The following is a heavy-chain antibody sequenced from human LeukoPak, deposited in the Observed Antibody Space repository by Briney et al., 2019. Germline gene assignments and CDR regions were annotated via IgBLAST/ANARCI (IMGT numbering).Heavy chain of an antibody. CDR1: GYTFTGYY. CDR2: INPNSGGT. J-gene: IGHJ6*02. D-gene: IGHD1-26*01. CDR3: AREVVGAVYYYGMDV. Sequence: ASVKVSCKAPGYTFTGYYMHWVRQAPGQGLEWMGWINPNSGGTNYAQKFQGRVTMTRDTSISTAYMELSRLRSDDTAVYYCAREVVGAVYYYGMDVWGQGTTVTVSS. V-gene: IGHV1-2*02.